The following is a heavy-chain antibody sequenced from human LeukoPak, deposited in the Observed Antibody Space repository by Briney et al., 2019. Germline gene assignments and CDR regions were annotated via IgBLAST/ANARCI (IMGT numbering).Heavy chain of an antibody. J-gene: IGHJ5*02. V-gene: IGHV1-2*02. CDR3: ARDFYSESSRRFDP. CDR1: RYTFTGSY. CDR2: INPNNGGT. D-gene: IGHD3-22*01. Sequence: ASVTVSFKASRYTFTGSYMHLVRQAPGQGLEWMGWINPNNGGTRYAQKFQGRVTMTRDTSIPTVYMEVSRLSSDDTAVYYCARDFYSESSRRFDPWGQGTLVTVSS.